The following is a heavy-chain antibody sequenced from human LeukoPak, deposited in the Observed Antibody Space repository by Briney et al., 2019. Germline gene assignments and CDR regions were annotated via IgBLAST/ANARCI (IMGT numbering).Heavy chain of an antibody. V-gene: IGHV4-38-2*02. CDR3: ARHKGSASGYYDILTGSSLSYNWFDP. J-gene: IGHJ5*02. CDR2: IYHSGST. CDR1: GYSISSGYY. Sequence: SETLSLTCTVSGYSISSGYYWGWIRQPPGKGLEWIGSIYHSGSTYYNPSLKSRVTISVDTSKNQFSLKLSSVTAADTAVYYCARHKGSASGYYDILTGSSLSYNWFDPWGQGTLVTVSS. D-gene: IGHD3-9*01.